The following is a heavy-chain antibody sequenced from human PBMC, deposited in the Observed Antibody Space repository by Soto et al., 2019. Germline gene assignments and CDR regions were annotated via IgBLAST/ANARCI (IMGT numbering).Heavy chain of an antibody. CDR1: GGSFSGYY. CDR2: INHSGST. J-gene: IGHJ4*02. Sequence: SETLSLTCAVYGGSFSGYYWSWIRQPPGKGLEWIGEINHSGSTNYNPSLKSRVTVSVDTSKNQFSLKLSSVTAADTAVYYCARWYYDFWSGYPIFDYWGQGTLVTVSS. CDR3: ARWYYDFWSGYPIFDY. V-gene: IGHV4-34*01. D-gene: IGHD3-3*01.